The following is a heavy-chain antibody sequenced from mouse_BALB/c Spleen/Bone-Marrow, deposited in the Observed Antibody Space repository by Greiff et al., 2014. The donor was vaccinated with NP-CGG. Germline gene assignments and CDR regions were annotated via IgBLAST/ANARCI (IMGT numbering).Heavy chain of an antibody. CDR3: ARGYDYASFAY. J-gene: IGHJ3*01. CDR2: ILPGSGST. V-gene: IGHV1-9*01. Sequence: QVQLQQPGAELMKPGASVKISCKAIGYTFSNYWIEWVKQRPGHGLEWIGEILPGSGSTHYIEKSKGKATFTADTSSNTAYIQLSSLTSDDSAVYYCARGYDYASFAYWGQGTLVTVSA. D-gene: IGHD2-4*01. CDR1: GYTFSNYW.